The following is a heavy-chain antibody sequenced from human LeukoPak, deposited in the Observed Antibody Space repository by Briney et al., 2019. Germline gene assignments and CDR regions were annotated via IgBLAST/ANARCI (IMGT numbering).Heavy chain of an antibody. CDR2: ISSSSSYI. CDR3: ARDPHDSAGS. J-gene: IGHJ4*02. CDR1: GFTFSSYS. D-gene: IGHD3-22*01. V-gene: IGHV3-21*01. Sequence: SGGSLRLSCAASGFTFSSYSMNWVRQAPGKGLEWVSSISSSSSYIYYADSVKGRFTISRDNAKNSLYLQMNSLRAEDTAVYYCARDPHDSAGSWGQGTLVTVSS.